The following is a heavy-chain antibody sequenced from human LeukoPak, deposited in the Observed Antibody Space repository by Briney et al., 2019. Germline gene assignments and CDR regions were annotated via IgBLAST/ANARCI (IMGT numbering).Heavy chain of an antibody. J-gene: IGHJ4*02. CDR1: GFTFSSYA. Sequence: GGSLRLSYAASGFTFSSYAMSWVRQAPGKGLEWVSAISGSGGSTYYADSVKGRFTISRDNSKNTLYLQMNSLRAEDTAVYYCAKDRRFLEWSSDYWGQGTLVTVSS. CDR2: ISGSGGST. D-gene: IGHD3-3*01. V-gene: IGHV3-23*01. CDR3: AKDRRFLEWSSDY.